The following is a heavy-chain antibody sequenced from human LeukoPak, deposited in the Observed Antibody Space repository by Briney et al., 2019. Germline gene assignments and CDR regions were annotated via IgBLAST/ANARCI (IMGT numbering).Heavy chain of an antibody. V-gene: IGHV1-18*01. J-gene: IGHJ6*02. D-gene: IGHD6-19*01. CDR2: ISAYNGNT. CDR3: ARDWFEQWLPYYYYGMDV. CDR1: GYTFTSYG. Sequence: RASVTVPCTASGYTFTSYGISWVRQAPGQGLEWMGWISAYNGNTNYAQKLQGRVTMTTDTSTSTAYMELRSLRSDDTAVYYCARDWFEQWLPYYYYGMDVWGQGTTVTVSS.